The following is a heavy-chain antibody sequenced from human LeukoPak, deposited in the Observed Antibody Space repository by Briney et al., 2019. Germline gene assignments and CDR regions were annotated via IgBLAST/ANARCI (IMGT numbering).Heavy chain of an antibody. V-gene: IGHV3-33*01. CDR1: GFTFSSYG. D-gene: IGHD3-22*01. CDR2: IWYDGSNK. J-gene: IGHJ4*02. CDR3: ARDGPRTYYYDSSGSVDY. Sequence: GGSLRLSCAASGFTFSSYGMHWVRQAPGKGLEWVAVIWYDGSNKYYADSVKGRFTISRDNSKNTLYLQMNSLRAEDTAVYYCARDGPRTYYYDSSGSVDYWGQGTLVTVSS.